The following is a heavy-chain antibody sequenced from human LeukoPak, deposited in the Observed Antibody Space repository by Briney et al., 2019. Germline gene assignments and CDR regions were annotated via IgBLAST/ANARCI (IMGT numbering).Heavy chain of an antibody. D-gene: IGHD6-13*01. CDR2: ISYDGSNK. V-gene: IGHV3-30-3*01. CDR1: GFTFSSYA. J-gene: IGHJ4*02. CDR3: ARGSSSWYYFDY. Sequence: PGRSLRLSCAASGFTFSSYAMHWVRQAPGKGLEGVAVISYDGSNKYYADSVKGRFTISRDNSKNTLYLQMNSLRAEDTAVYYCARGSSSWYYFDYWGQGTLVTVSS.